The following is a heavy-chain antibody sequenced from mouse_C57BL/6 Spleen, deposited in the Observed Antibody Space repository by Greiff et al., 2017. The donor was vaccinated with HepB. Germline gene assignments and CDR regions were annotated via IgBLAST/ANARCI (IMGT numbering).Heavy chain of an antibody. CDR1: GFSLTSYG. Sequence: VKLMESGPGLVAPSQSLSITCTVSGFSLTSYGVHWVRQPPGKGLEWLVVIWSDGSTTYNSALKSRLSISKDNSKSQVFLKMNSLQTDDTAMYYCARHHGNYYEDYYAMDYWGQGTSVTVSS. CDR2: IWSDGST. V-gene: IGHV2-6-1*01. CDR3: ARHHGNYYEDYYAMDY. D-gene: IGHD1-1*01. J-gene: IGHJ4*01.